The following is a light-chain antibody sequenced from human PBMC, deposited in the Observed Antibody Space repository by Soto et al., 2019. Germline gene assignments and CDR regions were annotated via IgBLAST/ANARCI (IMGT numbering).Light chain of an antibody. CDR3: CSYAGSYTYV. CDR1: SSDVGGYNY. Sequence: QSALTQPRSESGSPGQSVTISCTGTSSDVGGYNYVSWYQQHPGKAPKLIIYDVNRRPSGVPDRFSGSKSGNTASLTISGLQAEDEADYYCCSYAGSYTYVFGTGTKVTVL. V-gene: IGLV2-11*01. J-gene: IGLJ1*01. CDR2: DVN.